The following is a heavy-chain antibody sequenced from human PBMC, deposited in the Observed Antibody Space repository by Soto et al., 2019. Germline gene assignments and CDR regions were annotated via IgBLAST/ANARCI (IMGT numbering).Heavy chain of an antibody. Sequence: QAQLVESGGGVVQPGRSLRLSCAASGFAFSSYGMHWVRQAPGTGLEWVAVISYDGSLQHYADSVKGRFTISRDNSKNMGLLQISSVRAEDTAVYYCVSDRGYGHASVPYSWGQGTLVSVSS. D-gene: IGHD5-18*01. J-gene: IGHJ4*02. CDR2: ISYDGSLQ. CDR1: GFAFSSYG. CDR3: VSDRGYGHASVPYS. V-gene: IGHV3-30*03.